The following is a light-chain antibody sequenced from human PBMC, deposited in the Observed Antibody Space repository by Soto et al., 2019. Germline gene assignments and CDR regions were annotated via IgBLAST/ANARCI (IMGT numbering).Light chain of an antibody. CDR2: GAS. CDR3: KQYASSRT. Sequence: EIVLTQSPGTLSLSPGERATLSCRASQSVSSNYLAWYQQKPGQAPRLLVYGASSRATGIPDRFSGSGSGTDFTLTISRLESEYFAVYYCKQYASSRTFGPGTKVDIK. V-gene: IGKV3-20*01. J-gene: IGKJ3*01. CDR1: QSVSSNY.